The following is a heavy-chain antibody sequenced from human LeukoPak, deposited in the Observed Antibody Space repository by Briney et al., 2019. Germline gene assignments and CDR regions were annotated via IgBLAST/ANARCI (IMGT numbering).Heavy chain of an antibody. V-gene: IGHV4-39*07. CDR1: GGSISSSIYY. CDR2: IYYSGST. CDR3: ASESRVRLDY. Sequence: SETLSLTCTVSGGSISSSIYYWGWIRQPPGKGLEWIGSIYYSGSTNYNPSLKSRVAISVDTSKNQFSLKLSSVTAADTAVYYCASESRVRLDYWGQGTLVTVSS. D-gene: IGHD4/OR15-4a*01. J-gene: IGHJ4*02.